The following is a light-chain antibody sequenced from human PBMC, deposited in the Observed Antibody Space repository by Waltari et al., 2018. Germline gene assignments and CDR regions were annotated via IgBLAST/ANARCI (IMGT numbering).Light chain of an antibody. Sequence: EIVMTQSPATLSVSPGERATLSCRASQSVGDNLAWYQQKPGQAPRLLIHGTSTRATGIPARFSGSGSGTEFTVTISSLQSEDFAVYYCQQYNNWPYTFGHGTKLEIK. V-gene: IGKV3-15*01. CDR2: GTS. CDR3: QQYNNWPYT. J-gene: IGKJ2*01. CDR1: QSVGDN.